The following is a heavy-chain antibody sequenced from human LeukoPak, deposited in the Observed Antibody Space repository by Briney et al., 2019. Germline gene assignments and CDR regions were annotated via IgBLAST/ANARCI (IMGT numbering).Heavy chain of an antibody. D-gene: IGHD3-22*01. J-gene: IGHJ4*02. CDR2: IYYSGST. V-gene: IGHV4-39*01. Sequence: NPSETLSLTCTVSGGSISSSSYYWGWIRQPPGKGLEWIGRIYYSGSTYYNPSLKSRGTISVDTSKNQFSLKLSSVTAADTAVYYCASVPHYYYDSSGYSDYWGQGTLVTVSS. CDR1: GGSISSSSYY. CDR3: ASVPHYYYDSSGYSDY.